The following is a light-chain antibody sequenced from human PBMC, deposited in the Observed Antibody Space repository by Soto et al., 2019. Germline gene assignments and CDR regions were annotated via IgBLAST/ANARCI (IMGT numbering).Light chain of an antibody. CDR3: QQYENWPPYS. CDR2: WGS. CDR1: QSVGPN. Sequence: TQSPATLSVSLGEEVSLSCRASQSVGPNLAWYQQRPGQPPRLLIHWGSTRANGVPARFRGSGRGTDFTLTISNLQSEDLAVYYCQQYENWPPYSFGQGTRLEIK. V-gene: IGKV3-15*01. J-gene: IGKJ2*03.